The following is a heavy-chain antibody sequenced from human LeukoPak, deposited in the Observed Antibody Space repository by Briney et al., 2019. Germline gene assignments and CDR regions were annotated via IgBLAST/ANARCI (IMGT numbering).Heavy chain of an antibody. CDR2: INSDGSST. Sequence: GGSLRLSCAASGFTFSNYWMHWVRQAPGKGLVWVSRINSDGSSTTYADSVKGRFTVSRDNAKNTLYLQMNSLRAEDTAVYYCASRGVVTGAFDIWGQGTMVTVSS. D-gene: IGHD2-15*01. CDR3: ASRGVVTGAFDI. V-gene: IGHV3-74*01. J-gene: IGHJ3*02. CDR1: GFTFSNYW.